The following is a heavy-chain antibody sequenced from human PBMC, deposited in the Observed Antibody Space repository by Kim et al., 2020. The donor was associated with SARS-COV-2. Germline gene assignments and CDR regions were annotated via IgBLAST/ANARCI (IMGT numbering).Heavy chain of an antibody. J-gene: IGHJ4*02. CDR3: ARLASAAAGPLSFDY. V-gene: IGHV4-34*01. D-gene: IGHD6-13*01. Sequence: YLQSRVTISVDPSKNQFSLKLSSVTAADTAVYYCARLASAAAGPLSFDYWGQGTLVTVSS.